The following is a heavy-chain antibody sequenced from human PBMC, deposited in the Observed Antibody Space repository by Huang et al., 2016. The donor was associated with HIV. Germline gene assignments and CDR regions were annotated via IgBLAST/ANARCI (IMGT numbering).Heavy chain of an antibody. CDR3: ARDHHDFWRGYRRMYFFDH. Sequence: QVQLQESGPGLVKPSETLSLTCTVSGGSISTHYWSWIRQPPGKGLEWIGRIGYSCSTNYSPSLKRRVTIVLDTSKNQFSLRVNSVTAADTAMYYCARDHHDFWRGYRRMYFFDHWGQGTLVTVSS. CDR1: GGSISTHY. D-gene: IGHD3-3*01. J-gene: IGHJ4*02. V-gene: IGHV4-59*11. CDR2: IGYSCST.